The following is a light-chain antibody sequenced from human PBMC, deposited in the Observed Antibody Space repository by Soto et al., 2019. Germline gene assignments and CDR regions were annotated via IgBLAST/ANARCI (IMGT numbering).Light chain of an antibody. CDR1: QGISND. Sequence: DIPMTQSPSSLSASVGDRVTITCRASQGISNDLGWYQQKPGKAPKRLIYAASSLQSGVPSRVSGSGSGTEFTLTISSLPPEDFATYYCLQYNSYPWTFGQGTKVEIK. J-gene: IGKJ1*01. V-gene: IGKV1-17*01. CDR2: AAS. CDR3: LQYNSYPWT.